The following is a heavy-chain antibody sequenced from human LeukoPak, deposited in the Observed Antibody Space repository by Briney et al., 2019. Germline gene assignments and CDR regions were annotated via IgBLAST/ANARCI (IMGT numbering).Heavy chain of an antibody. CDR2: ITGDSTYI. Sequence: GGSLRLSCAASGITFSGYSMNWIRLAPGKGLEWVATITGDSTYISHADSVKGRFTISRDNAKNSVYLQMNSLRAEDTAVYYCARGQRRHIDMAPSFDYWGQGTLVTVSS. J-gene: IGHJ4*02. D-gene: IGHD5-24*01. CDR1: GITFSGYS. CDR3: ARGQRRHIDMAPSFDY. V-gene: IGHV3-21*01.